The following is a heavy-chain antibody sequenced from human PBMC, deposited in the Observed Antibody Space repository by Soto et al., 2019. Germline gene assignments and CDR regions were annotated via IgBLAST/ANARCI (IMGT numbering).Heavy chain of an antibody. D-gene: IGHD2-21*01. CDR1: GFTFSNAW. CDR2: IKSKTDGGTT. Sequence: GGSLRLSCAASGFTFSNAWMNWVRQAPGKGLEWVGRIKSKTDGGTTDYAAPVKGRFTISRDDSKNTLYLQMNSLKTEDTAVYYCTTGHSRYYYYGMDVWGQGTTVTVSS. J-gene: IGHJ6*02. V-gene: IGHV3-15*07. CDR3: TTGHSRYYYYGMDV.